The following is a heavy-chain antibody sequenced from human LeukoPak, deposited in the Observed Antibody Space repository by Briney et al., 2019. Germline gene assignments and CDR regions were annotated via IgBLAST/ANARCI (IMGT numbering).Heavy chain of an antibody. CDR3: ARGASYDSSGYRYMDV. V-gene: IGHV1-3*03. CDR2: INAGNGNT. J-gene: IGHJ6*03. Sequence: GASVKVSCKASGYTFNSYGISWVRQAPGQRLEWMGWINAGNGNTKYSQEFQGRVTITRDTSASTAYMELSSLRSEDMAVYYCARGASYDSSGYRYMDVWGKGTTVTVSS. D-gene: IGHD3-22*01. CDR1: GYTFNSYG.